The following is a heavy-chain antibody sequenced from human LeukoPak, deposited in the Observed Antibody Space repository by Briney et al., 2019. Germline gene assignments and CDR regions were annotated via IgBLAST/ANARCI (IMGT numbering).Heavy chain of an antibody. V-gene: IGHV4-34*01. CDR3: ARGPMRGWFDP. J-gene: IGHJ5*02. CDR1: GGSFSGYS. Sequence: SETLSLTCAVYGGSFSGYSWTWIRQPPGRGLEWIGEIDHSGSANYNPSLKNRVTVSVDRSTSQFSLKLSPVTAADTAVFYCARGPMRGWFDPWGQGTLVTVSS. CDR2: IDHSGSA.